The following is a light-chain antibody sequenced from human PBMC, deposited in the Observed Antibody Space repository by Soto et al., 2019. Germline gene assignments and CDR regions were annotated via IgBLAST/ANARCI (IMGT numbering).Light chain of an antibody. J-gene: IGLJ3*02. Sequence: NFMLTQPHSVSESPGKTVTISCTRSSGRIASNHVQWYQQRPGSSPTTVIYEDNQRPSGIPDRFSGSIDSSSNSASLTISGLKTEDEADYYWQSYDSDNQVFGGGTKLTV. CDR1: SGRIASNH. CDR2: EDN. V-gene: IGLV6-57*01. CDR3: QSYDSDNQV.